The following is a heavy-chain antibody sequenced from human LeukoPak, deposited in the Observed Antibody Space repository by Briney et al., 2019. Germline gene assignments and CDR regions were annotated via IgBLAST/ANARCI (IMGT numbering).Heavy chain of an antibody. J-gene: IGHJ4*02. Sequence: PGGSLRLSCAASGFTFSDYYMSWIRQAPGKGLEGVSYISSSGSTIYYADSVKGRFTISRDNAKNSLYLQMNSLRAEDTAVYYCARDFTVSGWNYPFDYWGQGTLVTVSS. CDR1: GFTFSDYY. CDR3: ARDFTVSGWNYPFDY. V-gene: IGHV3-11*04. D-gene: IGHD1-7*01. CDR2: ISSSGSTI.